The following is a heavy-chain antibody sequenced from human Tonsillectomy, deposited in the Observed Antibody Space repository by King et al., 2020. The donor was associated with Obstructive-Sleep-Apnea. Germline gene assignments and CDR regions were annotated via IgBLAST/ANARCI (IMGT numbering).Heavy chain of an antibody. J-gene: IGHJ4*02. CDR3: VKDREDVAFYYFHF. D-gene: IGHD1-26*01. Sequence: VQLVESGGGLVQPGRSLRLSCAASGFTFDDYAMHWVRHAPGKGLEWVSGISWNSGFIAYADSVKGRFTISRDNAKNSLSLQMNSLRPEDTALYYCVKDREDVAFYYFHFWGQGTLVTVSS. V-gene: IGHV3-9*01. CDR1: GFTFDDYA. CDR2: ISWNSGFI.